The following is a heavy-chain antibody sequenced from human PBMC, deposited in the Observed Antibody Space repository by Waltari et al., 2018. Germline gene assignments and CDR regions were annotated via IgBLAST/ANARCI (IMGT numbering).Heavy chain of an antibody. CDR3: ARDQWFAFDI. J-gene: IGHJ4*02. CDR1: GFPLSSYW. D-gene: IGHD3-22*01. V-gene: IGHV3-7*01. Sequence: EVQLVESGGGLVQPGGSLRLSCAASGFPLSSYWMSWVRQAPGKGLGWVANRKKDGSEEYYVDSVRGRFTISRDNAKNSLYLQMNSLRPEDTAVYYCARDQWFAFDIWGQGTLVTVPS. CDR2: RKKDGSEE.